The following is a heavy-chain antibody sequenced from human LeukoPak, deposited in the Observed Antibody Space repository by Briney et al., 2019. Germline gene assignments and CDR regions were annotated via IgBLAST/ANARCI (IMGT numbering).Heavy chain of an antibody. V-gene: IGHV4-34*01. CDR3: ARFLQYPGSSSHYLDS. Sequence: KASATLSLTCAVFGASFSGSYWSWIRQPPGKGLEWIGEINHSGATNYNPSLKSRVTVSVDTSNNQFSLKLNSVTAADTAVYYCARFLQYPGSSSHYLDSWGQGTLVTVSS. CDR2: INHSGAT. J-gene: IGHJ4*02. CDR1: GASFSGSY. D-gene: IGHD2-2*01.